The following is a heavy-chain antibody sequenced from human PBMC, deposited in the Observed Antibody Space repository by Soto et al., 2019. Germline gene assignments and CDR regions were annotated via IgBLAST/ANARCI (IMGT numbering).Heavy chain of an antibody. V-gene: IGHV3-7*03. Sequence: LRLSCAASEFTLSNYWMKWVRQAPGKGLEWVASITDDGSKMYYVDSVKGRFTISRDIAKKSLYLQMNSLRAEDTAVYYCARDDADYVGQGTLVTVSS. CDR3: ARDDADY. J-gene: IGHJ4*02. CDR1: EFTLSNYW. CDR2: ITDDGSKM.